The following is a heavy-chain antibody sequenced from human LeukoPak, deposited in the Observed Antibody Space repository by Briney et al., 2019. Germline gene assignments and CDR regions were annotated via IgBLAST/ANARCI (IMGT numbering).Heavy chain of an antibody. CDR2: IIPIFGTA. Sequence: GASVKVSCKASGGTFSSYAISWVRQAPGQGLEWMGGIIPIFGTANYAQKFQGRVTITTDESTSTAYMELSSLRSEDTAVYYCAGPGYCSSTSCYNDYYYYYMDVWGKGTTVTVSS. V-gene: IGHV1-69*05. CDR1: GGTFSSYA. CDR3: AGPGYCSSTSCYNDYYYYYMDV. D-gene: IGHD2-2*02. J-gene: IGHJ6*03.